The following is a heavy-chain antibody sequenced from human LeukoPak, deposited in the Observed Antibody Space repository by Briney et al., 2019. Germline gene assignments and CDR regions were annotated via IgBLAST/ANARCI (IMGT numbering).Heavy chain of an antibody. J-gene: IGHJ4*02. CDR1: GFTFSSYE. CDR3: TRGPAAAAALLFDY. V-gene: IGHV3-48*03. D-gene: IGHD6-13*01. CDR2: ISSSGTTI. Sequence: PGGSLRLSCAASGFTFSSYEMNWVRQAPGKGLEGVSHISSSGTTIQYADSVRGRFTISRDNAKNSMYLQMNSLRDEDTALYYCTRGPAAAAALLFDYWGQGTLVTVSS.